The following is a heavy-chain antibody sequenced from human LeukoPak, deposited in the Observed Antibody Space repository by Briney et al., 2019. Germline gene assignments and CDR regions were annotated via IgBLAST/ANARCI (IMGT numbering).Heavy chain of an antibody. CDR1: GGSISSYY. Sequence: SETLSLTCTVSGGSISSYYWSWIRQPAGKGLEWIGRIYTSGNSNYNPSLKSRVTISVDTSKNQFSLKLSSVTAADTAVYYCARETSQKGAHYMDVWGKGTTVTISS. D-gene: IGHD3-16*01. CDR2: IYTSGNS. J-gene: IGHJ6*03. V-gene: IGHV4-4*07. CDR3: ARETSQKGAHYMDV.